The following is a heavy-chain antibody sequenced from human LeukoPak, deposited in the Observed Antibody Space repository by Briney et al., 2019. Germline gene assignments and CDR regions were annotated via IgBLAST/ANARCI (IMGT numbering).Heavy chain of an antibody. CDR3: ARVGYSGWNLEY. J-gene: IGHJ4*02. CDR2: INQGGSVK. Sequence: PGGSLRLSRAASGFTFRSYWMSWVRQAPGKGLEWVANINQGGSVKYYVDSVKGRFTISRDDAKNSLYVQMNSLRDEDTAVYYCARVGYSGWNLEYWGQGTLVTVSS. CDR1: GFTFRSYW. V-gene: IGHV3-7*01. D-gene: IGHD5-12*01.